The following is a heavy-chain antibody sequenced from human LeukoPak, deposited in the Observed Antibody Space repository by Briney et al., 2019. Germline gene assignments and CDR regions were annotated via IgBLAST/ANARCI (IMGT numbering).Heavy chain of an antibody. CDR3: ARAIVVQWPLLEYWFDP. D-gene: IGHD6-19*01. CDR2: IYTSGST. J-gene: IGHJ5*02. CDR1: GGSINSYY. V-gene: IGHV4-4*07. Sequence: SETLSLTCTVSGGSINSYYWSWIRQPAGKGLEWIGRIYTSGSTNYNPSLKSRVTMSVDTSKNQFSLKLSSVTAADTAVYYCARAIVVQWPLLEYWFDPWGQGTLVTVSS.